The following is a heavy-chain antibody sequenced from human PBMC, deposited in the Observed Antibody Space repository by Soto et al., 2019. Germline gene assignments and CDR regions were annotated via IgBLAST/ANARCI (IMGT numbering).Heavy chain of an antibody. CDR2: ISNSSRTI. D-gene: IGHD2-15*01. CDR1: GFTFSSYS. CDR3: ARDKGRSPLDY. V-gene: IGHV3-48*01. Sequence: EVQLVESGGGLVQPGGSLRLSCAASGFTFSSYSMNWARQAPGKGLEWISDISNSSRTIYHPDSVKGRFTISRDNAKNSWSLQMNSMRAGVTAVYYCARDKGRSPLDYWGQGTLVTVS. J-gene: IGHJ4*02.